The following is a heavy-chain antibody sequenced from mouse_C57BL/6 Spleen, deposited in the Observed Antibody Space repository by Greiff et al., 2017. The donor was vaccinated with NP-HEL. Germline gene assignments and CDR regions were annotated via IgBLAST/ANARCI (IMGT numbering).Heavy chain of an antibody. CDR3: ARELNTTVAATNLDV. D-gene: IGHD1-1*01. Sequence: VQLQQPGAELVKPGASVKLSCKASGYTFTSYWMHWVKQRPGRGLEWIGRIDPNSGGTKYNEKFKSKATLTVDKPSSTAYMQLSSLTSEDSAVYYGARELNTTVAATNLDVWGTGTSVTVSS. CDR1: GYTFTSYW. V-gene: IGHV1-72*01. J-gene: IGHJ1*03. CDR2: IDPNSGGT.